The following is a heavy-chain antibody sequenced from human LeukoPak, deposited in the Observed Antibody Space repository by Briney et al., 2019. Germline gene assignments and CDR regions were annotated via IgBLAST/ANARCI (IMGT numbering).Heavy chain of an antibody. CDR2: FYYSGTT. CDR1: GDPIGSSRSY. Sequence: PSQTLSLIXTVFGDPIGSSRSYWGWIRQPPGKGLEWIASFYYSGTTFHNPSLESRVTMSVDMSKNQFSLRLTSVTAADTAVYYCVRQNADYYYYYMDVWGKGTTVTVSS. V-gene: IGHV4-39*01. D-gene: IGHD1-1*01. J-gene: IGHJ6*03. CDR3: VRQNADYYYYYMDV.